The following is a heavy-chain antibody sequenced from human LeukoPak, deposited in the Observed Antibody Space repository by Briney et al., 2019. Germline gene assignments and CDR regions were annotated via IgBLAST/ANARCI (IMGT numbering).Heavy chain of an antibody. J-gene: IGHJ4*02. D-gene: IGHD6-13*01. CDR2: IYTSGST. CDR1: GGSISSGSYY. CDR3: ARARAAAQTFDY. V-gene: IGHV4-61*02. Sequence: SETLSLTCTVSGGSISSGSYYWSWIRQPAGKGLEWIGRIYTSGSTNYNPSLKSRVTISVDTSKNQFSLKLSSVTAADTAVYYCARARAAAQTFDYWGQGTLVTVSS.